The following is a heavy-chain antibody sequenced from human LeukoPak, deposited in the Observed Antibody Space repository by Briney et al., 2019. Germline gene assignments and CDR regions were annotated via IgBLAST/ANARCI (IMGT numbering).Heavy chain of an antibody. Sequence: SETLSLTCSVSNGSISSDHYYWGWIRQSPGKGLEWIGSIFYTGTTYYNPSLKSRVTMSVDTSKNQFSLKLSSVTAADTAVYYCARAPKGSLGASYMDVWGKGTTVTVSS. CDR3: ARAPKGSLGASYMDV. V-gene: IGHV4-39*07. J-gene: IGHJ6*03. D-gene: IGHD3-10*01. CDR1: NGSISSDHYY. CDR2: IFYTGTT.